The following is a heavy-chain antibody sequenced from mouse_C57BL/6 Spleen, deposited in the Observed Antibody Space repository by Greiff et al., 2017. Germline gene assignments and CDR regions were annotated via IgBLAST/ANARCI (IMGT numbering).Heavy chain of an antibody. CDR1: GFTFSSYA. D-gene: IGHD1-1*01. CDR2: ISDGGSYT. CDR3: ARDGFITTVGRYYFDY. V-gene: IGHV5-4*01. J-gene: IGHJ2*01. Sequence: EVMLVESGGGLVKPGGSLKLSCAASGFTFSSYAMSWVRQTPEKRLEWVATISDGGSYTYYPDNVKGRFPISRDNAKNNLYLQMSHLKSEDTAMYYCARDGFITTVGRYYFDYWGQGTTLTVSS.